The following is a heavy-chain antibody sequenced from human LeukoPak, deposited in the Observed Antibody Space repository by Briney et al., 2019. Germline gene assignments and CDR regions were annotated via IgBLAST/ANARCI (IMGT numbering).Heavy chain of an antibody. Sequence: PGGSLRLSCAASGFTFGDDNMNWVRQAPGKGLEWVSYISPGSTTIYYADSVKGRFTISRDNAKNSLYLQMNSLRAEDTAVYYCARDPRRVGDSPPWGQGTLVTVSS. CDR2: ISPGSTTI. V-gene: IGHV3-48*01. CDR1: GFTFGDDN. J-gene: IGHJ4*02. D-gene: IGHD2-21*01. CDR3: ARDPRRVGDSPP.